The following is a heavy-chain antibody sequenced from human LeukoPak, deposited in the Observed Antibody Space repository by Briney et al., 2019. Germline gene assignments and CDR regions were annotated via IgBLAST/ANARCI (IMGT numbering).Heavy chain of an antibody. D-gene: IGHD5-12*01. CDR2: VYTSGST. Sequence: KPSETLSLTCSVSGGSISGYYWTWIRQPAGKGLEWIGRVYTSGSTHYNPSLKSRVTISVDTSKNQFSLKLSSVTAADTAVYYCARDRGGYDYDYWGQGTLVTVSS. J-gene: IGHJ4*02. V-gene: IGHV4-4*07. CDR3: ARDRGGYDYDY. CDR1: GGSISGYY.